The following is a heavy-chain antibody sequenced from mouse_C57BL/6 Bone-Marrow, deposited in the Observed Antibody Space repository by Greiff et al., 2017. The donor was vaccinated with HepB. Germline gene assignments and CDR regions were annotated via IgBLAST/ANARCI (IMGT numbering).Heavy chain of an antibody. V-gene: IGHV1-55*01. D-gene: IGHD1-1*01. CDR2: IYPGSGST. CDR1: GYTFTSYW. Sequence: QVQLQQSGAELVKPGASVKMSCKASGYTFTSYWITWVKQRPGQGLEWIGDIYPGSGSTNYNEKFKSKATLTADKSSSTAYMELRSLTSEDSAVYYCTGREAYYYGSSPYYFDYWGQGTTLTVSS. J-gene: IGHJ2*01. CDR3: TGREAYYYGSSPYYFDY.